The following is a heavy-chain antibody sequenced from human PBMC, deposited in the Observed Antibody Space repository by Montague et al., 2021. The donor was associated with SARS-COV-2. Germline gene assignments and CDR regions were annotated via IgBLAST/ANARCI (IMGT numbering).Heavy chain of an antibody. J-gene: IGHJ6*02. Sequence: SETLSLTCTVSGGSISSYYWSWTRQPPGKGLEWIGEINHSGSTNYNPSLKSRVTISVDTSKNQFSLKLSSVTAADTAVYYCARGRGTALFRRVYFGMDVWGQGTTVTVSS. V-gene: IGHV4-34*01. CDR3: ARGRGTALFRRVYFGMDV. D-gene: IGHD1-1*01. CDR2: INHSGST. CDR1: GGSISSYY.